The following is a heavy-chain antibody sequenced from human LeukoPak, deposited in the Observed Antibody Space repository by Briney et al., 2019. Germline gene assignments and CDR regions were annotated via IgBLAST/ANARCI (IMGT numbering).Heavy chain of an antibody. Sequence: SETLSLTCAVYGGSFSGYYWSWIRQPPGKGLEWIGEINHSGSTNYNPSLKSRVTISVDTSKNQFSLKLSSVTAADTAVYYCARGTYYYDSSGYKGFNYFDYWGQGTLVTVSS. CDR1: GGSFSGYY. J-gene: IGHJ4*02. CDR3: ARGTYYYDSSGYKGFNYFDY. D-gene: IGHD3-22*01. V-gene: IGHV4-34*01. CDR2: INHSGST.